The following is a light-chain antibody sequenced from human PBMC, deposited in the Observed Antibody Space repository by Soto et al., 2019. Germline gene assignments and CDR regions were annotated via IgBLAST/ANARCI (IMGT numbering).Light chain of an antibody. CDR1: QRISTS. CDR3: QQSYYTPLT. Sequence: QMTQSPSSLSASVGDRVTITCRAGQRISTSLTWYQQKPGQAPKVLIFAASTLQSGVPSRFSGSGSGTDFSLTISSLQTEDFATYYCQQSYYTPLTFGGGTKVEIK. CDR2: AAS. J-gene: IGKJ4*01. V-gene: IGKV1-39*01.